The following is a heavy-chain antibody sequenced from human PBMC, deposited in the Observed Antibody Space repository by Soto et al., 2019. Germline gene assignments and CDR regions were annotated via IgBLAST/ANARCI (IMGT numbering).Heavy chain of an antibody. CDR2: ISYDGSNK. CDR3: AKQGWELLRFYAFDI. D-gene: IGHD1-26*01. J-gene: IGHJ3*02. Sequence: GGSLRLSCAASGFTFSSYGMHWVRQAPGKGLEWVAVISYDGSNKYYADSVKGRFTISRDNSKNTLYLQMNSLRAEDTAVYYCAKQGWELLRFYAFDIWGQGTMVTVSS. CDR1: GFTFSSYG. V-gene: IGHV3-30*18.